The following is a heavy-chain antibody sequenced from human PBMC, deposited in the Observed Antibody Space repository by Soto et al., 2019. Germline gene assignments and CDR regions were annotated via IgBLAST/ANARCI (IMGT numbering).Heavy chain of an antibody. CDR1: GYTFTSYD. Sequence: QVQLVQSGAEVKKPGASVKVSCKASGYTFTSYDINWVRQATGQGLEWMGWMNPNSGNTGYAQKFQGRVTMTRNTSISTAYMELSRLRSEDTAVYYCERGRLNWNYFGYWGQGTLVTVSS. D-gene: IGHD1-20*01. V-gene: IGHV1-8*01. CDR3: ERGRLNWNYFGY. J-gene: IGHJ4*02. CDR2: MNPNSGNT.